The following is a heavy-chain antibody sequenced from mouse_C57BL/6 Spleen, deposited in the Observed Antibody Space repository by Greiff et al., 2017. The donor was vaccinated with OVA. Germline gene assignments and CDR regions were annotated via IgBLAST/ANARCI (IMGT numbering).Heavy chain of an antibody. D-gene: IGHD2-5*01. CDR2: INPNYGTT. CDR1: GYSFTDYN. Sequence: EVKLMESGPELVKPGASVKISCKASGYSFTDYNMNWVKQSNGKSLEWIGVINPNYGTTSYNQKFKGKATLTVDQSSSTAYMQLNSLTSDDSAVYYCATGYSNFLFAYWGQGTLVTVSA. J-gene: IGHJ3*01. V-gene: IGHV1-39*01. CDR3: ATGYSNFLFAY.